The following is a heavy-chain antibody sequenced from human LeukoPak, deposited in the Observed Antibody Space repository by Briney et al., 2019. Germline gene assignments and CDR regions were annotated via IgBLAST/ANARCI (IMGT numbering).Heavy chain of an antibody. CDR3: ATISLGYNY. D-gene: IGHD1-1*01. CDR2: INHSGST. J-gene: IGHJ4*02. V-gene: IGHV4-39*07. CDR1: GGSISSSSYY. Sequence: PSETLSLTCTVSGGSISSSSYYWSWIRQPPGKGLEWIGEINHSGSTNYNPSLKSRVTISVDTSKYQFSLKLSSVTAADTAVYYCATISLGYNYWGQGTLVTVSS.